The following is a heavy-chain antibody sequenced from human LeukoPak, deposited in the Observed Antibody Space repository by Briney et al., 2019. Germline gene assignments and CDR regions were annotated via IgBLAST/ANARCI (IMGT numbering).Heavy chain of an antibody. CDR3: VKRTVNYPFDF. CDR2: ISGSGGST. Sequence: GGSLRLSCAASGFTFSSYVMRWLRQAPGKGLEWVSAISGSGGSTFYADSVKGRFTISRDNSENTLYLQMNSLRAEDTAVYYCVKRTVNYPFDFWGQGTLLTVSS. J-gene: IGHJ4*02. CDR1: GFTFSSYV. D-gene: IGHD1-7*01. V-gene: IGHV3-23*01.